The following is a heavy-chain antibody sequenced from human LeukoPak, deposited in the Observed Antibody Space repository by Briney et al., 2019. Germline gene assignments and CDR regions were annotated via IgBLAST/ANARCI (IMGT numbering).Heavy chain of an antibody. CDR1: GFTFYDYV. D-gene: IGHD3-22*01. V-gene: IGHV3-43*02. CDR2: IIGDGGST. Sequence: GGSLRLSCAPSGFTFYDYVMHWVRPAPGKGLECVSLIIGDGGSTYYADSVKGRFTISRDNSKNSLYLQMNSQRTEDTALYYCARDYYDSSGYFAEYFQHWGQGTLVTVSS. CDR3: ARDYYDSSGYFAEYFQH. J-gene: IGHJ1*01.